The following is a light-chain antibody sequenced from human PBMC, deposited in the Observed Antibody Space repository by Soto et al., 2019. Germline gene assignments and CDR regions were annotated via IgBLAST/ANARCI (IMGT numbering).Light chain of an antibody. CDR1: SSNIGSNA. V-gene: IGLV1-36*01. Sequence: QSALTQPPAVSGAPRQRVTISCSGSSSNIGSNAVNWYQQFPGKAPKILIYYDDLLASGVSARFSGSKSGTSASLAISGLQSEDEADYYCAAWDDSTKPHVFRTATKVTVL. CDR3: AAWDDSTKPHV. J-gene: IGLJ1*01. CDR2: YDD.